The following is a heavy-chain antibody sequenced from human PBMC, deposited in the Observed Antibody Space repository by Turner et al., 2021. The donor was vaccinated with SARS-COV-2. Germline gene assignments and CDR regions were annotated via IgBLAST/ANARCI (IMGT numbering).Heavy chain of an antibody. CDR2: IYPGDSDT. V-gene: IGHV5-51*03. CDR1: GYTFTSFW. CDR3: ARGFLNFDI. J-gene: IGHJ4*02. Sequence: EVRLVQSGAEVREPGESLQISCKGSGYTFTSFWIGWVRQVPGKGLRWLGIIYPGDSDTQYNPSFEGQVTISADKSLKTAYLQWSSLEASDTAMYYCARGFLNFDIWGQGTLVSVSA.